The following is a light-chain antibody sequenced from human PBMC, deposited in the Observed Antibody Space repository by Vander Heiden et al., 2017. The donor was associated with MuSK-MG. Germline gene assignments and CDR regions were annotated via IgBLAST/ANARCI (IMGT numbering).Light chain of an antibody. CDR1: QSVLTSSNNMNY. CDR2: WSS. Sequence: IVMTQSPASLAVSLGERATIHCKSSQSVLTSSNNMNYLAWYQQRPGHPPKLLLFWSSSRESGVPDRFSGSGSATDFTLTISSLQAEDVAVYFCQQDYTAPLTFGHGTKVEIQ. J-gene: IGKJ3*01. V-gene: IGKV4-1*01. CDR3: QQDYTAPLT.